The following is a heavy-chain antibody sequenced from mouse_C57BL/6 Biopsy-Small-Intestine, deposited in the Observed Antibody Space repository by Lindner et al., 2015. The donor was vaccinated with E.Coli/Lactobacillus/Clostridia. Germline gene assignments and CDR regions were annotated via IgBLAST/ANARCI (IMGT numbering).Heavy chain of an antibody. J-gene: IGHJ1*03. CDR1: GYSFASYY. V-gene: IGHV1-66*01. CDR3: ARGSIYDGYYWYFDV. CDR2: IYPGSGNT. D-gene: IGHD2-3*01. Sequence: VQLQESGPELVKPGASVKISCKASGYSFASYYIHWVKQRPGQGLEWIEWIYPGSGNTKYNEKFKGKATLTADTSSSTAYMQLSSLTSEDSAVYYCARGSIYDGYYWYFDVWGTGTTVTVSS.